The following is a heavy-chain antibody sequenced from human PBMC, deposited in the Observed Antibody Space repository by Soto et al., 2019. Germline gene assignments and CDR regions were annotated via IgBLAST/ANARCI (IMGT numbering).Heavy chain of an antibody. V-gene: IGHV4-59*01. D-gene: IGHD4-17*01. CDR1: GGSISSYY. CDR2: IYYSGST. J-gene: IGHJ3*02. CDR3: ARGRFYGDYLGAFDI. Sequence: ETLSLTCTVSGGSISSYYWSWIRQPPGKGLEWIGYIYYSGSTNYNPSLKSRVTISVDTSKNQFSLKLSSVTAADTAVYYCARGRFYGDYLGAFDIWGQGTMVTVSS.